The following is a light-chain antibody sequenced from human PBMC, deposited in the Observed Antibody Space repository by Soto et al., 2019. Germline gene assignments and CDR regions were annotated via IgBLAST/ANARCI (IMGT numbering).Light chain of an antibody. CDR2: GNS. CDR1: YSNIGAGYD. J-gene: IGLJ2*01. Sequence: QSVLTQPPSVSGAPGQMVTISCTGSYSNIGAGYDVHWYQQLPGTAPKLLIYGNSNRPSGVPDRFSGSKSGTSAALAITGLQAEDEAHYYCLSYGNNLSGSVFGGGTKLTVL. CDR3: LSYGNNLSGSV. V-gene: IGLV1-40*01.